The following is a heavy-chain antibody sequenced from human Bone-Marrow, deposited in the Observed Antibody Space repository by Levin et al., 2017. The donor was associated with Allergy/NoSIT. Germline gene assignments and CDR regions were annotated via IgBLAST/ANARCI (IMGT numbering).Heavy chain of an antibody. CDR2: IIPIFGTA. V-gene: IGHV1-69*13. CDR1: GGTFSSYA. J-gene: IGHJ4*02. CDR3: ARDRQITIFGVVITPSFDY. D-gene: IGHD3-3*01. Sequence: ASVKVSCKASGGTFSSYAISWVRQAPGQGLEWMGGIIPIFGTANYAQKFQGRVTITADESTSTAYMELSSLRSEDTAVYYCARDRQITIFGVVITPSFDYWGQGTLVTVSS.